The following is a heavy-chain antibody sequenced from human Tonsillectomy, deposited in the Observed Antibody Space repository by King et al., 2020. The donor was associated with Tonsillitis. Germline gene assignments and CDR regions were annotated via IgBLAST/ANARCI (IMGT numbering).Heavy chain of an antibody. Sequence: QLQESGPGLVKPSQTLSLTCSVSGASISSGCHFWSWIRHHPGQGLEYIGYIPNTGSTYYNPSLKSRLSLSVDLSKNQFSLNVTPVTAADTAVYYCARGWYGESPGDYWGQGTLVTVSS. CDR1: GASISSGCHF. CDR3: ARGWYGESPGDY. V-gene: IGHV4-31*03. J-gene: IGHJ4*02. CDR2: IPNTGST. D-gene: IGHD3-10*01.